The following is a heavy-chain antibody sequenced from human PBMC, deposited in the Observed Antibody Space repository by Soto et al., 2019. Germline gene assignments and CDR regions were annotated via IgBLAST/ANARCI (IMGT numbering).Heavy chain of an antibody. CDR2: INHSGST. CDR1: GGSFSVYY. Sequence: SETLSLTCAVYGGSFSVYYWSWIRHPPGKGLEWIGEINHSGSTNYNPSLKSRVTISVDTSKNQFSLKLSSVTAADTAVYYCARDIVVVPAAITGFYYYGMDVWGQGTTVTVSS. CDR3: ARDIVVVPAAITGFYYYGMDV. J-gene: IGHJ6*02. V-gene: IGHV4-34*01. D-gene: IGHD2-2*02.